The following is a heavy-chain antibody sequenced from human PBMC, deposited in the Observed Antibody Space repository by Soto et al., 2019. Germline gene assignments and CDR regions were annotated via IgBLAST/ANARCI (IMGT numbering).Heavy chain of an antibody. V-gene: IGHV5-10-1*03. CDR3: ALYYYDSSGYYPTEAEYFQH. CDR2: IDPSDSYT. J-gene: IGHJ1*01. Sequence: EVQLVQSGAEVKKPGESLRISCKGSGYSFTSYWISWVRQMPGKGLEWMGRIDPSDSYTNYSPSFQGHVTISADKSISTAYLQWSSLKASDTAMYYCALYYYDSSGYYPTEAEYFQHWGQGTLVTVSS. CDR1: GYSFTSYW. D-gene: IGHD3-22*01.